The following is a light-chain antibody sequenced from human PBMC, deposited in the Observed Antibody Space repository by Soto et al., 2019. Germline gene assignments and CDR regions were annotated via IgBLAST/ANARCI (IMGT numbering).Light chain of an antibody. V-gene: IGKV3-15*01. CDR3: QQYNDWAPET. Sequence: EIMLTQSPATRSLSAGERGTLSCGASQSVSSSYFAWYQQQPGQAPRLIVYGATTRATGIPARFSGSGCGTEFTLTISSLQSEDFAVYYCQQYNDWAPETFGQGTQLDIK. CDR2: GAT. CDR1: QSVSSSY. J-gene: IGKJ1*01.